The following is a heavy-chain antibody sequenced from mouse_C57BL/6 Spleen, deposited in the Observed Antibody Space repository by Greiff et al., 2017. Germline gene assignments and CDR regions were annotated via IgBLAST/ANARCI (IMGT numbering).Heavy chain of an antibody. D-gene: IGHD5-1*01. CDR3: TRGGGVPAWFAY. CDR2: ISSGGDYI. J-gene: IGHJ3*01. CDR1: GFTFSSYA. V-gene: IGHV5-9-1*02. Sequence: EVKLVESGEGLVKPGGSLKLSCAASGFTFSSYAMSWVRQTPEKRLEWVAYISSGGDYIYYADTVKGRFTSSRDNARNTLYLQMSSLKSEDTAMYYCTRGGGVPAWFAYWGQGTLVTVSA.